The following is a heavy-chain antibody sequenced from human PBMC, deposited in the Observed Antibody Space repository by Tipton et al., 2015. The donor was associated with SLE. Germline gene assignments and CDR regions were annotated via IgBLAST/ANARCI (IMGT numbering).Heavy chain of an antibody. J-gene: IGHJ3*02. CDR1: GYSIGSGYY. V-gene: IGHV4-38-2*02. CDR3: ARVGFDAFDI. Sequence: LRLSCTVSGYSIGSGYYWGWIRQPPGKGLEWIGSMYHSGDTFYNPSLKSRLTISMDKSKNQFSLKLSSVTAADTAVYYCARVGFDAFDIWGQGTMVTVSS. CDR2: MYHSGDT. D-gene: IGHD3-16*01.